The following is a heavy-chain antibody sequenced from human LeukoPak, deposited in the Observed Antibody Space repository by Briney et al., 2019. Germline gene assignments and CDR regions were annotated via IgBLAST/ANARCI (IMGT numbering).Heavy chain of an antibody. Sequence: SETLSLTCTVSGGSIGNYCWSWIRQPPGKGLEWIGYIYYIGNTNYNPSLKSRATISIDTSKNQFSLKLNSVTAADSAVYYCARFRSSGWYYFDYWGQGTPVSVSS. CDR2: IYYIGNT. D-gene: IGHD6-19*01. CDR1: GGSIGNYC. V-gene: IGHV4-59*12. CDR3: ARFRSSGWYYFDY. J-gene: IGHJ4*02.